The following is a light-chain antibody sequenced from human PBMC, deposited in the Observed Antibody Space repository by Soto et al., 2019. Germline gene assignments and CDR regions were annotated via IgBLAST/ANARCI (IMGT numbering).Light chain of an antibody. V-gene: IGLV2-23*01. Sequence: QSALTQPASVSGSPGQSITISCTGTSSDVGSYNLVSWYQQHPGKAPKLMIYEGSKRPSGVSNRFSGSKSGNTASLTIPGLQAEDEADYYCCSYAGSSNVFGTGTKLTVL. CDR1: SSDVGSYNL. CDR2: EGS. J-gene: IGLJ1*01. CDR3: CSYAGSSNV.